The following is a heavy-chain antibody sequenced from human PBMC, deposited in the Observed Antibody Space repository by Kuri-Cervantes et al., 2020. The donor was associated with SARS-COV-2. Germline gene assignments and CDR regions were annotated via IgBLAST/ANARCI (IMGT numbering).Heavy chain of an antibody. CDR1: GGSFSGYY. J-gene: IGHJ4*02. V-gene: IGHV4-59*01. Sequence: SETLSLTCAVYGGSFSGYYWSWIRQPPGKGLEWIGYIYYSGSTNYNPSLKSRVTISVDTSKNQFSLKLSSVTAADTAVYYCARSGIISSSSWRTFDYWGQGTLVTVSS. CDR2: IYYSGST. D-gene: IGHD6-13*01. CDR3: ARSGIISSSSWRTFDY.